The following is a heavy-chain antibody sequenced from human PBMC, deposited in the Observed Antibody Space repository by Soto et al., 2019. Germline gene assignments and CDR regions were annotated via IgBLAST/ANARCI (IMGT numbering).Heavy chain of an antibody. D-gene: IGHD3-3*01. V-gene: IGHV6-1*01. CDR2: TYYRSKWYN. J-gene: IGHJ6*03. CDR3: ARGENYDFWSGYSSPFYYYYMDV. Sequence: PSQTLSLTCAISGDSVSSNSAAWNWIRQSPSRGLEWLGRTYYRSKWYNDYAVSVKSRITINPDTPKNQFSLQLNSVTPEDTAVYYCARGENYDFWSGYSSPFYYYYMDVWGKGTTVTVSS. CDR1: GDSVSSNSAA.